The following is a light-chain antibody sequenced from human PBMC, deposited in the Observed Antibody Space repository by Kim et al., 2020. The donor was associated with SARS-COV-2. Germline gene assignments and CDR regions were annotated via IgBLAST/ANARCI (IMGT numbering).Light chain of an antibody. J-gene: IGKJ1*01. CDR1: QSISNY. Sequence: ASVGDRVTITCRASQSISNYLNWYQQKPGKAPKLLIYAASSLQSGVPSRFSGSGSGTDFTLTISSLQPEDFATYYCQQSYSIHRTFGQGTKVDIK. CDR2: AAS. V-gene: IGKV1-39*01. CDR3: QQSYSIHRT.